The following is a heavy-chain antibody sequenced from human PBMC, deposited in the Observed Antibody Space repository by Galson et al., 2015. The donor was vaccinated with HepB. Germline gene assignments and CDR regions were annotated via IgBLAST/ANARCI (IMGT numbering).Heavy chain of an antibody. CDR1: GFTFSSYA. Sequence: SLRLSCAASGFTFSSYAMHWVRQAPGKGLEWVAVISYDGSNKYYADTVKGRFTISRDNSKNTLYLQMNSLRAEDTAVYYCARGGYCSGGSCYPGYYWGQGTLVTVSS. CDR2: ISYDGSNK. D-gene: IGHD2-15*01. V-gene: IGHV3-30*04. CDR3: ARGGYCSGGSCYPGYY. J-gene: IGHJ4*02.